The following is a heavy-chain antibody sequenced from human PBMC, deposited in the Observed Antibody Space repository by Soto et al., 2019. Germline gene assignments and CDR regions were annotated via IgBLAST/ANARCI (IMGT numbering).Heavy chain of an antibody. CDR2: FDPEDGET. Sequence: ASVKGSCKGSGYTLTEVSVHWVRQAPGKGLEWMGGFDPEDGETIYAQKFQGRVTMTEDTSTDTAYMELSSLRSEDTAVYYCATSGSSGYSIDAFDIWGQGTMVTVSS. J-gene: IGHJ3*02. D-gene: IGHD3-22*01. CDR3: ATSGSSGYSIDAFDI. V-gene: IGHV1-24*01. CDR1: GYTLTEVS.